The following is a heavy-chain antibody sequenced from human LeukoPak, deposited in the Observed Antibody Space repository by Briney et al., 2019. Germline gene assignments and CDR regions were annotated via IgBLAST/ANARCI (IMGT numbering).Heavy chain of an antibody. CDR3: ARPEEGIAAAGTGAFDI. CDR2: ISYDGSNK. D-gene: IGHD6-13*01. CDR1: GFSISTFW. V-gene: IGHV3-30-3*01. J-gene: IGHJ3*02. Sequence: GGSLRLSCVASGFSISTFWMTWVRQAPGKGLEWVAVISYDGSNKYYADSVKGRFTISRDNSKNTLYLQMNSLRAEDTAVYYCARPEEGIAAAGTGAFDIWGQGTMVTVSS.